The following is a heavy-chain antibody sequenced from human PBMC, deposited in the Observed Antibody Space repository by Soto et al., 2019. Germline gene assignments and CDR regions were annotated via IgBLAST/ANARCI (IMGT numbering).Heavy chain of an antibody. CDR3: ARPSTGYSSGMSYYYGMDV. CDR1: GGSISSSSYY. Sequence: ETLSPTRTVAGGSISSSSYYWGQIRQPPGKGLEWIGIIYYSGSTSYNPSLKSRVTISVDTSKNQFSLKLSSVTAADTAVYYCARPSTGYSSGMSYYYGMDVWGQGTTVTV. V-gene: IGHV4-39*01. J-gene: IGHJ6*02. CDR2: IYYSGST. D-gene: IGHD6-19*01.